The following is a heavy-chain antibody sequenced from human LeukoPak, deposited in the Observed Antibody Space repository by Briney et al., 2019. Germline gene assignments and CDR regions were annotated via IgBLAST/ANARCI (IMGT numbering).Heavy chain of an antibody. CDR1: GYSFTSYW. CDR2: IYPGDSDT. J-gene: IGHJ4*02. Sequence: GESLKISCKGSGYSFTSYWIGWVPQMPGKGLEWMGIIYPGDSDTRYSPSFQGQVTISADKSISTAYLQWSSLKASDTAMYYRAGHPNYGGNPGPVDYWGQGTLVTVSS. V-gene: IGHV5-51*01. D-gene: IGHD4-23*01. CDR3: AGHPNYGGNPGPVDY.